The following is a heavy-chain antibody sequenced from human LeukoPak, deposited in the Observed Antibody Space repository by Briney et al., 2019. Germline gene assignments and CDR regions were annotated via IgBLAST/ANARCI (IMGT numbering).Heavy chain of an antibody. CDR3: ASRITSYFQH. V-gene: IGHV4-61*01. J-gene: IGHJ1*01. D-gene: IGHD3-10*01. CDR1: GGSVSSGSYY. Sequence: SETLSLTCTVSGGSVSSGSYYWSWIRQPPGKGLEWIGEIYYSGSTNYNPSLKSRITISLDTSKNQFPLKLSSVTAADTAVYYCASRITSYFQHWGQGTLVTVSS. CDR2: IYYSGST.